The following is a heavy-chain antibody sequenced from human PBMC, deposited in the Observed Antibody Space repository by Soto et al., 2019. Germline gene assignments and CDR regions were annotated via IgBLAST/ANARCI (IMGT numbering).Heavy chain of an antibody. CDR3: AKGWGYGMDV. J-gene: IGHJ6*02. CDR2: ISYDGSNK. CDR1: GFTFSSYA. D-gene: IGHD1-26*01. V-gene: IGHV3-30-3*01. Sequence: QVQLVESGGGVVQPGRSLRLSCAASGFTFSSYAMHWVRQAPGKGLEWVAVISYDGSNKYYADSVKGRFTISRDNSKNTLYLQMNSLRAEDTAVYYCAKGWGYGMDVWGQGTTVTVSS.